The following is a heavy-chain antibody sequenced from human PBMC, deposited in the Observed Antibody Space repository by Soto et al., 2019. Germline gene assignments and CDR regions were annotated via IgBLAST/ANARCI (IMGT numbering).Heavy chain of an antibody. Sequence: PSETLSLTCTVSGGSISSSSYYWGWIRQPPGKGLEWIGSIYYSGSTYYNPSLKSRVTISVDTSKNQFSLKLSSVTAADTAVYYCASQGTYYDFWSGLGMDVWGQGTTVTVSS. CDR1: GGSISSSSYY. CDR3: ASQGTYYDFWSGLGMDV. D-gene: IGHD3-3*01. CDR2: IYYSGST. V-gene: IGHV4-39*01. J-gene: IGHJ6*02.